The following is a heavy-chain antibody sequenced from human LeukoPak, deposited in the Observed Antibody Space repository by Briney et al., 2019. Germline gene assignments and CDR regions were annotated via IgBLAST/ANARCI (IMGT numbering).Heavy chain of an antibody. J-gene: IGHJ4*02. CDR1: GGSISSYY. CDR2: IYYSGST. Sequence: SETLSLTCTVSGGSISSYYWTWIRQPPGKGLEWIGYIYYSGSTNYNPSLRSRVTMSVDTSKNQFSLKVSSVTAADTAVYYCARLIGIEEQGDYWGQGTLVTISS. V-gene: IGHV4-59*08. D-gene: IGHD1/OR15-1a*01. CDR3: ARLIGIEEQGDY.